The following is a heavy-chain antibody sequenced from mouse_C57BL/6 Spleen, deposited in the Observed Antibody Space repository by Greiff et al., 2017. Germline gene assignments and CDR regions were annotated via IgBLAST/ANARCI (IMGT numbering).Heavy chain of an antibody. V-gene: IGHV1-7*01. D-gene: IGHD1-1*01. Sequence: QVHVKQSGAELAKPGTSVKLSCKASGYTFTSYWMHWVKQRPGQGLEWIGDINPSSGYTNYNQKFKDKATLTADTSSSTAYMQLSSLTYEDSAVYYYARSVYYVGYYAMDYWGQGTSLTVSS. J-gene: IGHJ4*01. CDR3: ARSVYYVGYYAMDY. CDR1: GYTFTSYW. CDR2: INPSSGYT.